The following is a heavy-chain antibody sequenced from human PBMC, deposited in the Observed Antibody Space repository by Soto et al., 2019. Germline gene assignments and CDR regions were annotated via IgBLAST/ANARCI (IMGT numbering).Heavy chain of an antibody. CDR3: AKDWGYGYRFDH. V-gene: IGHV1-18*01. CDR1: GYTFLKYG. J-gene: IGHJ4*02. D-gene: IGHD3-16*01. Sequence: QVQLVQSGPEVKKPGASVKVSCKASGYTFLKYGINWVRQAPGQGLEWMGGIQTDTGHPNVAQKFQDRVTMTTDTSTGTAYMEMRSLRSGDTATYYCAKDWGYGYRFDHWGQGTLVTVSS. CDR2: IQTDTGHP.